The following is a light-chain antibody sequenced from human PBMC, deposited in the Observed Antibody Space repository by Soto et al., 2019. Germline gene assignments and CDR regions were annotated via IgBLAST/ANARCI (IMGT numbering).Light chain of an antibody. CDR3: CSYAGNDTHV. CDR1: SSDVGGYNY. CDR2: DVS. V-gene: IGLV2-11*01. Sequence: QSALTQPRSVSGSPGQSVTISCTGTSSDVGGYNYVSWYQQHPGKAPKLMIYDVSKRPSGVPDRFSGSKSGNTASLTISGLLAADEADYYCCSYAGNDTHVFGTGTKVTVL. J-gene: IGLJ1*01.